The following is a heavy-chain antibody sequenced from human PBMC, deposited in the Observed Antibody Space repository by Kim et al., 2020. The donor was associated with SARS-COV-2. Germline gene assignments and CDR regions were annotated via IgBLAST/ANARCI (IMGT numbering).Heavy chain of an antibody. CDR1: GFTFSSYA. D-gene: IGHD3-10*01. Sequence: GGSLRLSCAASGFTFSSYAMHWVRQAPGKGLEWVAVISYDGSNKYYADSVKGRFTISRDNSKNTLYLQMNSLRAEDTAVYYCAREYSGELLADYWGQGTLVTVSS. CDR3: AREYSGELLADY. J-gene: IGHJ4*02. CDR2: ISYDGSNK. V-gene: IGHV3-30*04.